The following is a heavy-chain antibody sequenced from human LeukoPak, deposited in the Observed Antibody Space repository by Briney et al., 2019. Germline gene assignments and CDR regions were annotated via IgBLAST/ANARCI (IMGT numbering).Heavy chain of an antibody. CDR2: ISGSGGST. CDR3: AKGPFNYDFWSGYYLAY. D-gene: IGHD3-3*01. J-gene: IGHJ4*02. CDR1: GFTFSSYA. V-gene: IGHV3-23*01. Sequence: GGSLRLSCAASGFTFSSYAMSWVRQAPGKGLEWVSAISGSGGSTYYADSVKGRFTISRDNSKNTLYLQMNSLRAEDTAVYYCAKGPFNYDFWSGYYLAYWGQGTLVTVSS.